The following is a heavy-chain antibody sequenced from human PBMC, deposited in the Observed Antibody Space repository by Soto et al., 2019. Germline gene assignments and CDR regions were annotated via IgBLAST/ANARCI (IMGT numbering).Heavy chain of an antibody. CDR3: ASLRSYEVDWFDP. D-gene: IGHD3-3*01. Sequence: QVQLVQSGAEVKKPGASVKVSCKASGYTFTSYDINWVRQATGQGLEWMGWMNPNSGNTGYTQKFQGRVNITSNTSVSTAYMELSSLRSEDTAVYYCASLRSYEVDWFDPWGQGTLVTVSS. CDR1: GYTFTSYD. J-gene: IGHJ5*02. V-gene: IGHV1-8*01. CDR2: MNPNSGNT.